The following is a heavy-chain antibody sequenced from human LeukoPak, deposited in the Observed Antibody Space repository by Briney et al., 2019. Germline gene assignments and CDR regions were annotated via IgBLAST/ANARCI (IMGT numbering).Heavy chain of an antibody. CDR1: GGSISSSSYY. D-gene: IGHD6-6*01. V-gene: IGHV4-39*07. CDR3: ARESGAARRHDAFDI. CDR2: IYYSGST. J-gene: IGHJ3*02. Sequence: PSETLSLTCTVSGGSISSSSYYWGWICQPPGKGLEWIGSIYYSGSTYYNPSLKSRVTISVDTSKNQFSLKLSSVTATDTAVYYCARESGAARRHDAFDIWGQGTMVTVSS.